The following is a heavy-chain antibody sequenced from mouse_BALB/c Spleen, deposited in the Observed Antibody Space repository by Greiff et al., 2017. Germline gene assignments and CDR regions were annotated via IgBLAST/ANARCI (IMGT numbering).Heavy chain of an antibody. J-gene: IGHJ4*01. V-gene: IGHV2-9*02. D-gene: IGHD1-1*01. CDR2: IWAGGST. Sequence: QVQLKESGPGLVAPSQSLSITCTVSGFSLTSYGVHWVRQPPGKGLEWLGVIWAGGSTNYNSALMSRLSISKDNSKSQVFLKMNSLQTDDTAMYYCAFQPLYGSREYYAMDYWGQGTSVTVSS. CDR1: GFSLTSYG. CDR3: AFQPLYGSREYYAMDY.